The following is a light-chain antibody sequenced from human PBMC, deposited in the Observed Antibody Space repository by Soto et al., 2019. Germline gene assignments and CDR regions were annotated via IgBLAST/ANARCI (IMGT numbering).Light chain of an antibody. CDR3: QQYNNWWT. CDR1: QSVNSN. CDR2: GAS. Sequence: EIVMTQSPATLSVSPGERATLSCRASQSVNSNLAWYQQKPGQTPRLLIYGASTRATGIPARFSGSGSGTEFTLTISSLQSEDFAVYNCQQYNNWWTFGQGTKVEIK. J-gene: IGKJ1*01. V-gene: IGKV3-15*01.